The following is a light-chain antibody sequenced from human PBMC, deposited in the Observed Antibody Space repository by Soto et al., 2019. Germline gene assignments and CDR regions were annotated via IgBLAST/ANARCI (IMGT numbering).Light chain of an antibody. V-gene: IGKV1-9*01. CDR3: QQLNSYPRT. J-gene: IGKJ1*01. CDR2: AAS. CDR1: QGISSY. Sequence: DIQLTQSPSFLSASVGDRVTITCRASQGISSYLAWYQQKPGKAPKLLIYAASTLQSGVPLRFSGSGSGTEFTLTISSLQPEDLATYYCQQLNSYPRTFGQGTKVEIK.